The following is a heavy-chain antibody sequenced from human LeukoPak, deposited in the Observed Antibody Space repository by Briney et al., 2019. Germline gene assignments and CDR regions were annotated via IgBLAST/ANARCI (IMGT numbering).Heavy chain of an antibody. V-gene: IGHV1-24*01. CDR1: GYTLTKLP. CDR3: ATSNYFGSGSVYYFEY. J-gene: IGHJ4*02. D-gene: IGHD3-10*01. CDR2: FDPEDGEA. Sequence: ASVKVSCRVSGYTLTKLPIHWVRQAPGRGLEWMGSFDPEDGEALYARRFRGRVTMTEDTPTDTAFMELSSLKSVDTAVYYCATSNYFGSGSVYYFEYWGQGTLVTVSS.